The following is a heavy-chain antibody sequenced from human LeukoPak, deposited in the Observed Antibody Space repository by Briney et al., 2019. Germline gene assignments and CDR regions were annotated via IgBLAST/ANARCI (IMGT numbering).Heavy chain of an antibody. CDR2: ISSSSSYI. CDR3: AREANYYESSGYPPY. Sequence: PGGSLRLSCAASGFTFSSYSMNWVRQAPGKGLEWVSSISSSSSYIYYADSVKGRFTISRDIAKNSLYLQMNSLRAEDTAVYYCAREANYYESSGYPPYWGQGTLVTVSS. V-gene: IGHV3-21*01. J-gene: IGHJ4*02. CDR1: GFTFSSYS. D-gene: IGHD3-22*01.